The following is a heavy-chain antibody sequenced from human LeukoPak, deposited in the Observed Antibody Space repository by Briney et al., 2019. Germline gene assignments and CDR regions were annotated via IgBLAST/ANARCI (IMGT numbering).Heavy chain of an antibody. CDR1: GFTFSSYS. D-gene: IGHD3-22*01. V-gene: IGHV3-21*04. CDR2: ISSSSSYI. Sequence: GGSLRLSCAASGFTFSSYSMNWVRQAPGKGLEWVSSISSSSSYIYYADSVKGRFTISRDNSKNTLYLQMNSLRAEDTAEYYCAKGFDTSGYDVWGQGTMVTVSS. CDR3: AKGFDTSGYDV. J-gene: IGHJ3*01.